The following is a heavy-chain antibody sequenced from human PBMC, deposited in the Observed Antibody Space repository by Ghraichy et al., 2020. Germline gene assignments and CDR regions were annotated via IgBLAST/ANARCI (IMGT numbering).Heavy chain of an antibody. CDR3: ARDKDYGDYSNWFDP. V-gene: IGHV7-4-1*02. D-gene: IGHD4-17*01. CDR2: INTNTGNP. CDR1: GYTFTGYA. Sequence: ASVKVSCKASGYTFTGYAINWVRQAPGQGLEWLGWINTNTGNPTYAQGFTGRFVFSLDTSVSTAYLQISSLKAEDTAVYYCARDKDYGDYSNWFDPWGQGTLVTVSS. J-gene: IGHJ5*02.